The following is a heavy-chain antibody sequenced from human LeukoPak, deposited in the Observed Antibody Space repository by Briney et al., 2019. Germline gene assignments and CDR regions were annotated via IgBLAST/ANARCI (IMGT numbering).Heavy chain of an antibody. CDR2: ISPSGATI. Sequence: GGSLRLSCAASGFTFSDYYMNWIRQAPGKGLEWVSYISPSGATIYYAGSVKGRFTISRDNAKNSQYLQMNSLRAEDTAVYYCARVVGAFGEFDYWGQGTLVTVSS. J-gene: IGHJ4*02. D-gene: IGHD1-26*01. V-gene: IGHV3-11*01. CDR3: ARVVGAFGEFDY. CDR1: GFTFSDYY.